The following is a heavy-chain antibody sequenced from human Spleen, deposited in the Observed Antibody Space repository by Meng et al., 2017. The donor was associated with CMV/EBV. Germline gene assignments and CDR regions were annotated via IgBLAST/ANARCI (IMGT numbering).Heavy chain of an antibody. CDR2: IMQDGSEK. J-gene: IGHJ4*02. Sequence: GSLRLSCAASGFTFSSYWMNWVRQAPGKGLEWVANIMQDGSEKYYVGSVKGRFTISRDNAKNSLYLQMNSLRAEDTAVYYCARAGIAGAGDYWGQGTLVTVSS. CDR3: ARAGIAGAGDY. CDR1: GFTFSSYW. V-gene: IGHV3-7*01. D-gene: IGHD6-13*01.